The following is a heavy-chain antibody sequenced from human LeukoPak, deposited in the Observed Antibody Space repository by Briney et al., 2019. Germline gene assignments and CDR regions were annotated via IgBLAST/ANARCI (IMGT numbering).Heavy chain of an antibody. CDR3: ARDGSGWSSDY. CDR2: MWNDGITG. D-gene: IGHD6-19*01. Sequence: GGSLRLSCVGSGFNFRGSGMHWVRQAPGKGLEWVAVMWNDGITGKYADSVRGRFRVSRDNSKNTVYLRMDSLRPDDTSVYYCARDGSGWSSDYWGQGTLVTVSS. CDR1: GFNFRGSG. V-gene: IGHV3-33*01. J-gene: IGHJ4*02.